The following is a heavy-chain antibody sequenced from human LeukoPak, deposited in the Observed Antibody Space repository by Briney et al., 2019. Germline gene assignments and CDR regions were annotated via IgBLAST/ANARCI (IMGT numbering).Heavy chain of an antibody. V-gene: IGHV4-31*03. CDR3: ARGEYYYDSSAFDY. CDR2: IYYSGST. D-gene: IGHD3-22*01. CDR1: GGSISSGGYY. J-gene: IGHJ4*02. Sequence: SETLSLTCTVSGGSISSGGYYWSWIRQHPGKGLEWIGYIYYSGSTYYNPSLKSRVTISVDTSKNQFSLKLSSVTAADTAVYYCARGEYYYDSSAFDYWGQGTLVTVSS.